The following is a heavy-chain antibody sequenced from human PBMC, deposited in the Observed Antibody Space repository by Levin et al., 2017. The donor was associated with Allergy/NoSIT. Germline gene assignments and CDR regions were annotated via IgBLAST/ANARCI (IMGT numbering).Heavy chain of an antibody. J-gene: IGHJ6*02. CDR1: GGSIRDASYY. V-gene: IGHV4-39*07. Sequence: SLTLSLPCTVSGGSIRDASYYWAWVRQPPGKGLEWVGSIYYDGSAYYNPSLKTRLSISVDTSKNQFSLRVNSVTAADTAVYYCAGEPNSPYYYHYGLDVWGPGTTVTVSS. CDR3: AGEPNSPYYYHYGLDV. D-gene: IGHD2/OR15-2a*01. CDR2: IYYDGSA.